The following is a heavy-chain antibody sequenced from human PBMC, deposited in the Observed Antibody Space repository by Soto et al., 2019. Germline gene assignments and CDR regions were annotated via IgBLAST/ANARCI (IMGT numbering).Heavy chain of an antibody. CDR1: GGSISSYY. J-gene: IGHJ4*02. V-gene: IGHV4-59*01. CDR2: IYYSGST. Sequence: QVQLQESGPGLVKPSETLSLTCTVSGGSISSYYWSWIRQPPGKGLEWIGYIYYSGSTNYNPSLKSRVTISVDTSMNQFSLKLSSVTAADTAVYYCARVVRGGYCSGGSCYSVDYWGQGTLVTVSS. D-gene: IGHD2-15*01. CDR3: ARVVRGGYCSGGSCYSVDY.